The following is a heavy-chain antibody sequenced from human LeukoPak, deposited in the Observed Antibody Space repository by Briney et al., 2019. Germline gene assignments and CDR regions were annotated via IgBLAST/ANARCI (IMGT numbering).Heavy chain of an antibody. Sequence: PGGSLRLSCSASGFTFSSYAMHWVRQAPGKGLEYVSAISSNGGSTYYADSVKGRFTISRDNSKNTLYLQMSSLRAEDTAVYYCVKEGIPGYSSSWYEVDYWGQGTLVTVSS. CDR2: ISSNGGST. V-gene: IGHV3-64D*06. CDR1: GFTFSSYA. D-gene: IGHD6-13*01. CDR3: VKEGIPGYSSSWYEVDY. J-gene: IGHJ4*02.